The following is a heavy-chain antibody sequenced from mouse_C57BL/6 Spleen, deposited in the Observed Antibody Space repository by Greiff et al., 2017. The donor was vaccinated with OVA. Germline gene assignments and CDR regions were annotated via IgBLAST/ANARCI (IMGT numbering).Heavy chain of an antibody. CDR3: ARDYSNYEGYFDV. Sequence: EVMLVESGGGLVKPGGSLKLSCAASGFTFSDYGMHWVRQAPEKGLEWVAYISSGSSTIYYADTVKGRFTISRDNAKNTLFLQMTRLRSEDTAMYYCARDYSNYEGYFDVWGTGTTVTVSS. CDR1: GFTFSDYG. J-gene: IGHJ1*03. CDR2: ISSGSSTI. D-gene: IGHD2-5*01. V-gene: IGHV5-17*01.